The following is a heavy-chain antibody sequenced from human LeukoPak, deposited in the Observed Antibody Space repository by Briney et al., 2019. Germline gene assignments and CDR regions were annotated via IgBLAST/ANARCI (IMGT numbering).Heavy chain of an antibody. V-gene: IGHV4-34*01. Sequence: SETLSLTCAVYGGSFSGYYWSWIRQPPGKGLEWIGEINHSGSTNYNPSLKSRVTISVDTSKNQFSLKLSSVTAADTAVYYCARDRVDTAMVDAFDIWGQGTMVTVSS. CDR2: INHSGST. J-gene: IGHJ3*02. D-gene: IGHD5-18*01. CDR1: GGSFSGYY. CDR3: ARDRVDTAMVDAFDI.